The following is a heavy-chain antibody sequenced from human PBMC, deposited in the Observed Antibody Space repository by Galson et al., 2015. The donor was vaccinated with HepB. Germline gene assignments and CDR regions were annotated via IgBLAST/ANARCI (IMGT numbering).Heavy chain of an antibody. J-gene: IGHJ2*01. CDR2: IDWDDDK. CDR1: GFSLSTRGMC. V-gene: IGHV2-70*01. Sequence: PALVKPTQTLTLTCTFSGFSLSTRGMCVSWIRQPPGKALEWLALIDWDDDKYYSTSLKTRLTISKDTSKNQVVLTMTNMDPVDTATYYCARIQGGDCSDFSLAMAFDLWGRGTLVTVSS. D-gene: IGHD2-21*02. CDR3: ARIQGGDCSDFSLAMAFDL.